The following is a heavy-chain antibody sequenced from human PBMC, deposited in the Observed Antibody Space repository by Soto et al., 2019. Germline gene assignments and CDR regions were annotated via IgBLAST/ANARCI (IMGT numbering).Heavy chain of an antibody. V-gene: IGHV1-18*04. Sequence: QVQLVQSGAEVKKPGASVKVSCKASGYTFTSYGISWVRQAPGQGLEWMGWISAYNGNTNYAQKLQGRVTMTTDTSTSTAYIELRSLRSDDTAVYYCARDGGIVVVPAAAGQTDYYYYGMDVWGQGTTVTVSS. J-gene: IGHJ6*02. CDR2: ISAYNGNT. CDR3: ARDGGIVVVPAAAGQTDYYYYGMDV. D-gene: IGHD2-2*01. CDR1: GYTFTSYG.